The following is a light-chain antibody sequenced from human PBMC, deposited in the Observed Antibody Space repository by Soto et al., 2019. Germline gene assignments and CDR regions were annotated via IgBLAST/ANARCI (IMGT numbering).Light chain of an antibody. V-gene: IGKV3-20*01. CDR2: GAS. CDR1: QSVSTRY. CDR3: QQYDTSSII. J-gene: IGKJ5*01. Sequence: IVLTQSPGTLSLSPGERATLSCRASQSVSTRYLAWYQQKRGQLPRLLIYGASSRASGIPDRFSGSGSGTDFTLTITRLEPEDFALYYCQQYDTSSIIFGQGTRLEIK.